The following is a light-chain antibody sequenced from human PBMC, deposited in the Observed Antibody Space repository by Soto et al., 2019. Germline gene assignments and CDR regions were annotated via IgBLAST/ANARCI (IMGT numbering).Light chain of an antibody. J-gene: IGKJ5*01. Sequence: EIVLTQSPGTLSLSPGERATLSCRASQSLTNSRLAWYQQKPGQAPKVLIYGGSNRATGIPDRFSGSGSGTDFTLTISRLEPEDFAVYYCQQRSNWPITFGQGTRLEIK. CDR3: QQRSNWPIT. CDR1: QSLTNSR. V-gene: IGKV3D-20*02. CDR2: GGS.